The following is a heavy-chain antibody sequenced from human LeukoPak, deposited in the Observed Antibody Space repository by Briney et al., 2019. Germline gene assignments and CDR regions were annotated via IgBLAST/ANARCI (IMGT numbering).Heavy chain of an antibody. V-gene: IGHV3-48*01. CDR1: GFTLSIYG. CDR2: ISSSSSTI. D-gene: IGHD5-12*01. Sequence: GGSLRLSCATSGFTLSIYGMHWVRQAPGKGLEWVSYISSSSSTIYYADSVKGRFTISRDNAKNSLYLQMNSLRAEDTAVYYCARARGYSGYVAYMDVWGKGTTVTVSS. CDR3: ARARGYSGYVAYMDV. J-gene: IGHJ6*03.